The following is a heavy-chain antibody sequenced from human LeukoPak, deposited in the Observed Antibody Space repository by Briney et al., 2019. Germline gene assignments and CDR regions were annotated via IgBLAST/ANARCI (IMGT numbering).Heavy chain of an antibody. V-gene: IGHV3-66*01. J-gene: IGHJ4*02. CDR1: GFTVSSNY. CDR2: IYSGGST. D-gene: IGHD2-2*01. Sequence: GGSLRLSCAASGFTVSSNYMSWVRQAPGKGLEWVSVIYSGGSTYYADSVKGRFTISSDNSKNTLYLQMNSLRAEDTAVYYCARGSQLYYFDYWGQGTLVTVSS. CDR3: ARGSQLYYFDY.